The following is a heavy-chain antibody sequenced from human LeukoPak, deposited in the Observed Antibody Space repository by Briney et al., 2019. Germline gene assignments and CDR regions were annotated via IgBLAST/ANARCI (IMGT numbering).Heavy chain of an antibody. CDR1: GYTFTGYY. CDR3: ARGVVVAANGFDYMDV. V-gene: IGHV1-2*02. D-gene: IGHD2-15*01. Sequence: ASVKVSCKASGYTFTGYYMHWVRQAPGQGLEWMGWINPNSGGTNYAQKFQGRVTMTRDTSISTAYMELCRLRSDDTAVYYCARGVVVAANGFDYMDVWGKGTTVTVSS. J-gene: IGHJ6*03. CDR2: INPNSGGT.